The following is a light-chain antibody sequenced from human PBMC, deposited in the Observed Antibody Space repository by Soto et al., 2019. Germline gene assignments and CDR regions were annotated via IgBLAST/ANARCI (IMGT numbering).Light chain of an antibody. Sequence: QSALTQPPSASGSPGQSVTISCTGTSSDVGGYNYVSWYQQHPGKAPKLMIYEVSNRPSGVPARFSGSKSGNTASLTVSGLQAEDEADYYCSSYAGSNTVVFGGGTKVTVL. CDR1: SSDVGGYNY. J-gene: IGLJ2*01. V-gene: IGLV2-8*01. CDR2: EVS. CDR3: SSYAGSNTVV.